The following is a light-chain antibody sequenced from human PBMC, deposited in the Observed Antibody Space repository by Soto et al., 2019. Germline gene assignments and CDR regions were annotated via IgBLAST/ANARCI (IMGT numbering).Light chain of an antibody. V-gene: IGLV2-11*01. Sequence: QSALTQPRSVSGSPGQSVAISCTATSSDVGGFDFVSWYQQHPGKAPKLVIYDVSKRPSGVPDRFSGSRSGDTASLTISGLQAEDEADYYCCSYAGSSTLVFGGGTKLTVL. J-gene: IGLJ2*01. CDR1: SSDVGGFDF. CDR3: CSYAGSSTLV. CDR2: DVS.